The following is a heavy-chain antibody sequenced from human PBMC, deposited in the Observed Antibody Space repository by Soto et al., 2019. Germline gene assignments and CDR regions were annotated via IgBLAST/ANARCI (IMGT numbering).Heavy chain of an antibody. V-gene: IGHV4-4*07. CDR1: GGSISSYY. Sequence: SATLPLTCTVCGGSISSYYWSWLRQPAGKGLEWIGRIYTSGSTNYNPSLKSRVTMSVHTSKNQFSLKLSSVTAAYTAVYYCSRGQDFDFWSGPRYRMVVWDQGSTLHVSS. CDR2: IYTSGST. J-gene: IGHJ6*02. D-gene: IGHD3-3*01. CDR3: SRGQDFDFWSGPRYRMVV.